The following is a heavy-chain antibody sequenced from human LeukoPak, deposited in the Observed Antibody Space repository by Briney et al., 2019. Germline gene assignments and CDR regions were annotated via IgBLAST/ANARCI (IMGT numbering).Heavy chain of an antibody. CDR3: ATRSYYNEFDY. CDR2: MSGSGGST. CDR1: GFTFSSYA. Sequence: GGSLRLSCAASGFTFSSYAMSWVRQAPGKGLEWVSAMSGSGGSTYYADSVKGRFTISRDNSKNTLYLQMNSLRAEDTAVYYCATRSYYNEFDYWGQGTLVTVSS. D-gene: IGHD3-10*01. J-gene: IGHJ4*02. V-gene: IGHV3-23*01.